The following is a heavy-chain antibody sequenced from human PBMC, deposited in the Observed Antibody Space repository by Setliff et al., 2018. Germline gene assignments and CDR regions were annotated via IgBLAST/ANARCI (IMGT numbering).Heavy chain of an antibody. Sequence: EASVKVSCKASGYTFTGYYMHWVRQAPGQGLEWMGRINPNSGGTNYAQKFQGRVTMTRDTSISTAYMELSRLRSDDTAVYYCARDPRSGSYKGFDYWGQGTLVTVSS. CDR1: GYTFTGYY. J-gene: IGHJ4*02. D-gene: IGHD1-26*01. CDR3: ARDPRSGSYKGFDY. CDR2: INPNSGGT. V-gene: IGHV1-2*06.